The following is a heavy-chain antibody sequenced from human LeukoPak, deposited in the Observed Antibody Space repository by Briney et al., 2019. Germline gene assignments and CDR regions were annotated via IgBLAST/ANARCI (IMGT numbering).Heavy chain of an antibody. CDR1: GFTFSSYA. CDR2: ISYDGSNK. J-gene: IGHJ3*02. D-gene: IGHD5-18*01. V-gene: IGHV3-30-3*01. Sequence: GGSLRLSCAASGFTFSSYAMHWVRQAPGKGLEWVAVISYDGSNKYYADSVKGRFTISRDNSKNALYLQMNSLRAEDTAVYYCARDRGWIQHDIWGQGTMVTVSS. CDR3: ARDRGWIQHDI.